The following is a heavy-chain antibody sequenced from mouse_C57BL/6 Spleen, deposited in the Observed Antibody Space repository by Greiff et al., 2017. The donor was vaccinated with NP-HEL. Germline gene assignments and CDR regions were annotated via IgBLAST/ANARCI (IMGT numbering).Heavy chain of an antibody. V-gene: IGHV1-55*01. Sequence: QVQLQQPGAELVKPGASVKMSCKASGYTFTSYWITWVKQRPGQGLEWIGDIYPGSGSTNYNEKFKSKATLTVDTSSSTAYMQLSSLTSEDSAVYYCARWDYYYGSSYDYWGQGTTLTVSS. CDR3: ARWDYYYGSSYDY. D-gene: IGHD1-1*01. CDR1: GYTFTSYW. CDR2: IYPGSGST. J-gene: IGHJ2*01.